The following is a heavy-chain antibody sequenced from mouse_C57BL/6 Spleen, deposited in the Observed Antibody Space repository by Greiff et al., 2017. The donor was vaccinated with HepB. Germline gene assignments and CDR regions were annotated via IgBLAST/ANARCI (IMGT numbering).Heavy chain of an antibody. CDR2: IYPGSGST. CDR3: ARAAGYYDYDWFAY. CDR1: GYTFTSYW. D-gene: IGHD2-4*01. J-gene: IGHJ3*01. Sequence: QVQLQQPGAELVKPGASVKMSCKASGYTFTSYWITWVKQRPGQGLEWIGDIYPGSGSTNYNEKFKSKATLTVDTSSSTAYMQLSSLTSEDSAVYYCARAAGYYDYDWFAYWGQGTLVTVSA. V-gene: IGHV1-55*01.